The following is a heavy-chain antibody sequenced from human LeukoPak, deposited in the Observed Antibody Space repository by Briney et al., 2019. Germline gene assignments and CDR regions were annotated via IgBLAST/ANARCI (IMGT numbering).Heavy chain of an antibody. V-gene: IGHV3-21*01. CDR2: ISSSSSYI. J-gene: IGHJ4*02. D-gene: IGHD1-26*01. CDR3: ARDRGIVGATKDY. CDR1: GFTFSSYS. Sequence: KSGGSLRLSCAASGFTFSSYSMNWVRQAPGKGLEWVSSISSSSSYIYYADSVKGRFTISRDNAKNSLYLQMNSLRAEDTAVYYCARDRGIVGATKDYWGQGTLVTVSS.